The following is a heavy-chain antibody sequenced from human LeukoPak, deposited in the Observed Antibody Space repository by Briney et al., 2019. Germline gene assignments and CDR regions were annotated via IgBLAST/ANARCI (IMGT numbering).Heavy chain of an antibody. J-gene: IGHJ4*02. CDR1: GFTFSSYA. CDR2: ISYDGSNK. V-gene: IGHV3-30-3*01. CDR3: ARDGPYYYDSSGLSYFDY. Sequence: PGGSLRLSCAASGFTFSSYAMHWVRQAPGKGLEWVAVISYDGSNKYYADSVKGRFTISRDNSKNTLYLQMNSLRAEDTAVYYCARDGPYYYDSSGLSYFDYWGQGTLVTVSS. D-gene: IGHD3-22*01.